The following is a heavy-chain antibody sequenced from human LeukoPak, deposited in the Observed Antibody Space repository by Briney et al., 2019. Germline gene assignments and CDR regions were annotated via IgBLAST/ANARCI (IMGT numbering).Heavy chain of an antibody. J-gene: IGHJ4*02. D-gene: IGHD3-10*01. CDR1: GSTFSSYG. Sequence: GRSLRLSCAASGSTFSSYGIHWVRQAPGKGLEWVAVIWYDGSKYYADSVKGRFTISRDDSKNTLYLQMNSLRDEDTAVYKCAREGGSYYRYFDYWGQGTLVTVSS. CDR2: IWYDGSK. CDR3: AREGGSYYRYFDY. V-gene: IGHV3-33*08.